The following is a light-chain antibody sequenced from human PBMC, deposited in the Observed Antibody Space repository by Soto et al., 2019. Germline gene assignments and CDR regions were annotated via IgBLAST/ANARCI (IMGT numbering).Light chain of an antibody. V-gene: IGKV1-39*01. Sequence: DIQMTQSPSSLSASVGDRVTITCRASQTSSSYLNWYQQKPGKAPKLLIYAESSLQSGVQSRFIGSGTETDFPHIISNLQPDEFATYDCRKRYSTHCPFGQGTKVDIK. CDR1: QTSSSY. CDR2: AES. CDR3: RKRYSTHCP. J-gene: IGKJ1*01.